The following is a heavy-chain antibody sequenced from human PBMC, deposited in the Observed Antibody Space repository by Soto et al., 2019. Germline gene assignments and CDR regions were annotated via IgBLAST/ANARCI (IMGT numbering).Heavy chain of an antibody. D-gene: IGHD3-9*01. Sequence: SLRLSCAASGFTFSSYGMHWVRQAPGKGLEWVAVISYDGSNKYYADSVKGRFTISRDNSKNTLYLQMNSLRAEDTAVYYCAKTRLTTVFYYVMDCWGQGTSVTVSS. CDR2: ISYDGSNK. CDR3: AKTRLTTVFYYVMDC. CDR1: GFTFSSYG. J-gene: IGHJ6*02. V-gene: IGHV3-30*18.